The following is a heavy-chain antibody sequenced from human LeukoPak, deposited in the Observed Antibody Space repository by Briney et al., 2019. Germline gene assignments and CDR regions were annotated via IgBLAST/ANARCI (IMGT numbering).Heavy chain of an antibody. V-gene: IGHV1-69*04. CDR3: ASMEMATITIDY. CDR1: GGTFSSYA. D-gene: IGHD5-24*01. J-gene: IGHJ4*02. Sequence: SVKVSCKASGGTFSSYANSWVRQAPGQGLEWMGRIIPIFGIANYAQKFQGRVTITADKSTSTAYMELSSLRSEDTAVYYCASMEMATITIDYWGQGTLVTVSS. CDR2: IIPIFGIA.